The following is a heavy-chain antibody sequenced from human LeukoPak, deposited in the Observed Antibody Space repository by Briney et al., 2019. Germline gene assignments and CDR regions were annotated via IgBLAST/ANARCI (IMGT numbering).Heavy chain of an antibody. CDR1: GYSISSGYY. D-gene: IGHD4/OR15-4a*01. Sequence: SETLSLTCTVSGYSISSGYYWSWIRQPPGKGLEWIGYIYYSGSTNYNPSLKSRVTISVDTSKNQFSLKLSSVTAADTAVYYCARSVLGWAFDIWGQGTMVTVSS. J-gene: IGHJ3*02. CDR2: IYYSGST. V-gene: IGHV4-61*01. CDR3: ARSVLGWAFDI.